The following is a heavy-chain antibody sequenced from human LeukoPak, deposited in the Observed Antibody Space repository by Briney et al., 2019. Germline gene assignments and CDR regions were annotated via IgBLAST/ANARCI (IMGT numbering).Heavy chain of an antibody. CDR2: ISTSSSYI. CDR3: ARAAIAAARIYYYMDV. V-gene: IGHV3-21*01. D-gene: IGHD6-13*01. J-gene: IGHJ6*03. CDR1: GFNFDEYA. Sequence: GGSLRLSCAASGFNFDEYAMSWVRQAPGKGLEWVSFISTSSSYIHNADSVKGRFTISRDNAENSLYLQMNSLRAEDTAVYYCARAAIAAARIYYYMDVWGKGTTVTVSS.